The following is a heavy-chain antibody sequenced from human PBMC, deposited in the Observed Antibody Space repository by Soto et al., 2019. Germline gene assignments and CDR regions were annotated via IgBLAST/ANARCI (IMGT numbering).Heavy chain of an antibody. D-gene: IGHD3-9*01. J-gene: IGHJ4*02. CDR3: ARHERSYDILTGYYKECYFDY. CDR1: DGSVSSYY. Sequence: PSETLSLTCTVSDGSVSSYYCSWIRQPPGKGLEWIGYIYYSGSTNYNPSLKSRVTIPVDTSKNQFSLKLSSVTAADTAVYYCARHERSYDILTGYYKECYFDYWGQGTLVTVSS. CDR2: IYYSGST. V-gene: IGHV4-59*08.